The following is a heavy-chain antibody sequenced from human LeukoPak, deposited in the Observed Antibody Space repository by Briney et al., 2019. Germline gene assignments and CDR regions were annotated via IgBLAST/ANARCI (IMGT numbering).Heavy chain of an antibody. CDR1: GFTFTTYW. J-gene: IGHJ4*02. V-gene: IGHV3-7*03. Sequence: GGSLRLSCTASGFTFTTYWMTWVRQAPGKGLEWLANIKQDGSDKHYVDSVKGRFTISRDNAKNSVYLQMNSLRAEDTAVYYCAREYWGREYWGQGTRVSVFS. CDR2: IKQDGSDK. CDR3: AREYWGREY. D-gene: IGHD7-27*01.